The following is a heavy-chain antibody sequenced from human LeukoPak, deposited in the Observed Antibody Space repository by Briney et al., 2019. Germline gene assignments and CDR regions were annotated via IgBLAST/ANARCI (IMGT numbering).Heavy chain of an antibody. J-gene: IGHJ4*02. D-gene: IGHD6-19*01. Sequence: PGGSLRLSCAASGFTFSSYSMNWVRQAPGKGLEWVSYISSSSSAIYYADSVKGRLTISRDNAKNSLYLQMNSLRAEDTAVYYCARGPYSSGWYYFDYWGQGTLVTVSS. V-gene: IGHV3-48*04. CDR2: ISSSSSAI. CDR1: GFTFSSYS. CDR3: ARGPYSSGWYYFDY.